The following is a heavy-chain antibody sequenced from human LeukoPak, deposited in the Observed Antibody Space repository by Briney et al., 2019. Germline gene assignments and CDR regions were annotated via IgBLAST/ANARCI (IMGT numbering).Heavy chain of an antibody. CDR3: VKDLDGWTKAFDI. V-gene: IGHV3-30*02. CDR1: GFTFSSYG. Sequence: GSLRLSCAASGFTFSSYGMHWVRQAPGKGLEWVAFIRYDGSNKYYADSVKGRFTISRDNSKNTLYLQMNSLRAEDTAVYYCVKDLDGWTKAFDIWGQGTMVTVSS. CDR2: IRYDGSNK. D-gene: IGHD6-19*01. J-gene: IGHJ3*02.